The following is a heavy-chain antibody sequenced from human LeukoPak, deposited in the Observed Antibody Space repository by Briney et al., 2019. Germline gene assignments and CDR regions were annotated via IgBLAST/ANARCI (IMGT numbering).Heavy chain of an antibody. V-gene: IGHV3-15*01. Sequence: GGCLRLSRAASGFTFNKAWMSGVPEAPGKGREWGGRIKSKTDGGKTDYAAPVKGRFTISRDDSKNTLYLQMNSLKTEDTAVYYCTTVVYCSSTSCYGNDYGDYWGQGTLVTVSS. CDR3: TTVVYCSSTSCYGNDYGDY. D-gene: IGHD2-2*01. CDR1: GFTFNKAW. J-gene: IGHJ4*02. CDR2: IKSKTDGGKT.